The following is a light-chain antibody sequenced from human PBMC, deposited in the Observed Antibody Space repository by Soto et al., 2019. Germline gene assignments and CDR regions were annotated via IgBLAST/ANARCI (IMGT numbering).Light chain of an antibody. CDR2: KAS. J-gene: IGKJ1*01. Sequence: DIQMTQSPCTLSASVADRVTITGRASQSISSWLAWYQQKPGKAPKLLIYKASSLESGVPSRFSGSGSGTEFTLTISSLQPDDFATYYCQQYNTYLTFGQGTKVDIK. CDR3: QQYNTYLT. V-gene: IGKV1-5*03. CDR1: QSISSW.